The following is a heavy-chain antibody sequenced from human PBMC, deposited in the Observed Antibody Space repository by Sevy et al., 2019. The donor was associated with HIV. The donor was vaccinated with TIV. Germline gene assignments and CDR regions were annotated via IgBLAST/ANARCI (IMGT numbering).Heavy chain of an antibody. V-gene: IGHV3-30*04. CDR3: ASHYYDTTGYYYPLDY. CDR1: GFTFSSYA. Sequence: GGSLRLSCTASGFTFSSYAMYWVRQAPGKGLEWVAVISYNGNNKDYADSVKGRFTISRDNSKNLLYLQMNSLRAEDTAVYYCASHYYDTTGYYYPLDYWGQGTLVTVSS. CDR2: ISYNGNNK. J-gene: IGHJ4*02. D-gene: IGHD3-22*01.